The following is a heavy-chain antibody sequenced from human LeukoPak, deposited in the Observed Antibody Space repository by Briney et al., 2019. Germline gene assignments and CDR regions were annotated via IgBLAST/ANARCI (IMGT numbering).Heavy chain of an antibody. J-gene: IGHJ4*02. V-gene: IGHV3-30*04. D-gene: IGHD4-17*01. Sequence: GGSLRLSCAASGFTFSRNAIHWVRQAPGKGLEWVTVISYDGSNKYYADSVKGRFTISRDNSKNTLYLQMNSLRAEDTAVYYCARFTVTTFYFDYWGQGTLVTVSS. CDR3: ARFTVTTFYFDY. CDR1: GFTFSRNA. CDR2: ISYDGSNK.